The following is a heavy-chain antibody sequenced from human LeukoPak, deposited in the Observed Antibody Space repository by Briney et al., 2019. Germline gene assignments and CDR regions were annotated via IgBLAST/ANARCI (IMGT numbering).Heavy chain of an antibody. V-gene: IGHV1-69*06. CDR2: IIPIFGTA. J-gene: IGHJ4*02. CDR1: GGTFSSYA. D-gene: IGHD5-18*01. Sequence: ASLKVSCKASGGTFSSYAISWVRQAPGQGLEWMGGIIPIFGTANYAQKFQGRVTITADKSTSTAYMELSSLRSEDTAVYYCASLVVDTAMVDYWGQGTLVTVSS. CDR3: ASLVVDTAMVDY.